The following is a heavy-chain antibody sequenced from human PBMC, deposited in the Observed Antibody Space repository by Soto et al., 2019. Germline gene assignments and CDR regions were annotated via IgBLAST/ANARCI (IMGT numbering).Heavy chain of an antibody. CDR3: ASWDGGRAFDI. Sequence: RVWYAAAGFTCGDYDMRWIHQAPGKGLEWVSYISSSGSTIYYADSVKGRFTISRDNAKNSLYLQMNSLRAEDTAVYYCASWDGGRAFDIWGQGTMVT. J-gene: IGHJ3*02. V-gene: IGHV3-11*01. D-gene: IGHD1-26*01. CDR1: GFTCGDYD. CDR2: ISSSGSTI.